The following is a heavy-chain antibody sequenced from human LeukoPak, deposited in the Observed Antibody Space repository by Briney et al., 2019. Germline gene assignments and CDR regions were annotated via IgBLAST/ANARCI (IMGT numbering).Heavy chain of an antibody. Sequence: GGSLRLSCAASGFTVSSNFMNWVRQAPGKGLEWVSLIYSGGATYYADSVKGRFTISRDNSKNALYLQMNSLRAEDTAVYYCATRGRSSSGHGFSLDCWGQGTLVTVSS. CDR1: GFTVSSNF. V-gene: IGHV3-66*01. CDR3: ATRGRSSSGHGFSLDC. J-gene: IGHJ4*02. CDR2: IYSGGAT. D-gene: IGHD6-6*01.